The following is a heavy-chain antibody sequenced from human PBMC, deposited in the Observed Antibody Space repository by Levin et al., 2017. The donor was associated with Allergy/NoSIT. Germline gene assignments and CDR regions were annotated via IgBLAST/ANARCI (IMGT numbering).Heavy chain of an antibody. CDR3: ARDLCAVEYYYDSSGLKSPDPVCYDYYGMDG. CDR2: INPSGGST. D-gene: IGHD3-22*01. J-gene: IGHJ6*02. Sequence: GESLKISCKASGYTFTSYYMHWVRQAPGQGLEWMGIINPSGGSTSYAQKFQGRVTMTRDTSTSTVYMELSSLRSEDTAVYYCARDLCAVEYYYDSSGLKSPDPVCYDYYGMDGWGQGTTVTVSS. V-gene: IGHV1-46*01. CDR1: GYTFTSYY.